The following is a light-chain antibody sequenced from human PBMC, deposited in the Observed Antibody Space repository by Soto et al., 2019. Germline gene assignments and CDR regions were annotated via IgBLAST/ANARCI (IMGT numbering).Light chain of an antibody. CDR3: HSRA. V-gene: IGKV1-5*01. J-gene: IGKJ5*01. CDR1: QTISRW. CDR2: DAS. Sequence: DIRMTQSPATLSASLGDRVTITCWASQTISRWLAWYQQKPGRAPKLLIYDASTLESGVPSRFSGSGYETEFTLTISRPQPDDFATYFCHSRAFGQGTRLEIK.